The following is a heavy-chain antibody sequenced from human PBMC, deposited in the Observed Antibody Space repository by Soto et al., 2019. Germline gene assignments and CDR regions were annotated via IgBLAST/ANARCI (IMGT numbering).Heavy chain of an antibody. CDR3: ITPFTMIVGIDY. J-gene: IGHJ4*02. CDR2: IKSKTDGGTT. V-gene: IGHV3-15*01. D-gene: IGHD3-22*01. CDR1: GFTFSNAW. Sequence: EVQLVESGGGLVKPGGSLRLSCAASGFTFSNAWMSWVRQAPGKGLEWVGRIKSKTDGGTTDYAAPVKGRFTISRDDSKNTLYLQMNSLKTEDTAVYYCITPFTMIVGIDYWGQGTLVTVSS.